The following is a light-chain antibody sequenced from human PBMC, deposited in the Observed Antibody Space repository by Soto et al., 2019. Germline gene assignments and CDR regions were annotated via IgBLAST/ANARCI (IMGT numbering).Light chain of an antibody. CDR3: QQYNNYPRT. CDR2: DAS. CDR1: QGISGW. J-gene: IGKJ1*01. V-gene: IGKV1-5*01. Sequence: DIRMTQSPSTLSASVGDRVTLTCRASQGISGWLAWYQQKPGKAPKLLIYDASSLESGVPSRFSGSGSGTEFTLTISNLQPDDFATYFCQQYNNYPRTFGQGTKVDI.